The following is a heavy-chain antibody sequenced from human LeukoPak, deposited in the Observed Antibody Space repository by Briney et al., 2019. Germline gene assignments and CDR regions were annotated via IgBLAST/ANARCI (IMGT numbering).Heavy chain of an antibody. CDR2: ISYDGSNK. J-gene: IGHJ3*02. CDR1: GFTFSSYA. V-gene: IGHV3-30*04. Sequence: GRSLRLSCAASGFTFSSYAMHWVRQAPGKGLEWVAVISYDGSNKYYADSVKGRFTISRDNSKNTLYLQMNSLRAEDTAVYYCARVTRYFDWRDAFDIWGQGTMVTVSS. D-gene: IGHD3-9*01. CDR3: ARVTRYFDWRDAFDI.